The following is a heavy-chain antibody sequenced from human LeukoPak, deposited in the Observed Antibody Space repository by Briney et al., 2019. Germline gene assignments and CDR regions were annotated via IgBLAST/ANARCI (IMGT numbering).Heavy chain of an antibody. J-gene: IGHJ4*02. CDR1: GFTFGKYW. V-gene: IGHV3-7*03. D-gene: IGHD3-3*01. CDR2: IKLDGSEK. CDR3: ARDQYDTWSRRGNFDS. Sequence: GSLRLSCVASGFTFGKYWMSWVRQAPGKGLEWVANIKLDGSEKNYVDSVKGRFTISRDNTKNSLYLQMDSLRVEDTAVFYCARDQYDTWSRRGNFDSWGQGTLVIVSS.